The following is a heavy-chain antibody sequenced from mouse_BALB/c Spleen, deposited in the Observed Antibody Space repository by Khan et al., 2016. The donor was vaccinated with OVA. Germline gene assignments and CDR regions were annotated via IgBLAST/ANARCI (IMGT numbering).Heavy chain of an antibody. Sequence: EVQLQESGPGLVKPSQSLSLTCTVSGYSITSEYVWNWIRQFPGNKLEWMGYISSTASTSYNPSLKSRISITRDTSKNHSFLQLNSVTTEDTATEVCARTIWYRDGDGLDYWGRGTSVTVSA. CDR2: ISSTAST. J-gene: IGHJ4*01. CDR3: ARTIWYRDGDGLDY. D-gene: IGHD2-14*01. CDR1: GYSITSEYV. V-gene: IGHV3-2*02.